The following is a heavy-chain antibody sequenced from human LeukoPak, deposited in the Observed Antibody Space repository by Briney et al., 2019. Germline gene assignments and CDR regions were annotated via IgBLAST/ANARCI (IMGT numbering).Heavy chain of an antibody. CDR1: GFSFSDYY. J-gene: IGHJ5*01. V-gene: IGHV3-11*04. CDR3: ARDHDYGDYDS. CDR2: ISRSGVSI. Sequence: GGSLRLSCAASGFSFSDYYISWIRQAPGRGLEWISYISRSGVSIHYADSVKGRFTVSRDNTEKLVYLQMNSLRDEDTAVYYCARDHDYGDYDSWGQGTLVTVSS. D-gene: IGHD4-17*01.